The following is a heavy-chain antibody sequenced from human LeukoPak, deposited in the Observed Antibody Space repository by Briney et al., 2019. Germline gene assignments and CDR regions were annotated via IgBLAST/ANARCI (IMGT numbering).Heavy chain of an antibody. CDR1: GFTFSSYG. CDR3: AKDGAVAGPPGYYYYYMDV. V-gene: IGHV3-30*02. D-gene: IGHD6-19*01. CDR2: IRYDGSNK. Sequence: GGSLRLSCAASGFTFSSYGMHWVRQAPGKGLEWVAFIRYDGSNKYYADSVKGRFTISRDNSKNTLYLQMNSLRAEDTAVYYCAKDGAVAGPPGYYYYYMDVWGKGTTVTISS. J-gene: IGHJ6*03.